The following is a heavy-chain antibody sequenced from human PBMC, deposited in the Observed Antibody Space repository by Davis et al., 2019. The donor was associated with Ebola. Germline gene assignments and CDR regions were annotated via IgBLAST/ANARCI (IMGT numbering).Heavy chain of an antibody. CDR2: IRRDGSNK. CDR3: AKSRAGGIDY. J-gene: IGHJ4*02. Sequence: GESLKISCAASGFTFSLYGMHWVRQAPGKGLEWVAFIRRDGSNKYYVDSVKGRFTISRDNSKNTLYLQMNSLRAEDTAVYYCAKSRAGGIDYWGQGTLVTVSS. D-gene: IGHD3-16*01. CDR1: GFTFSLYG. V-gene: IGHV3-30*02.